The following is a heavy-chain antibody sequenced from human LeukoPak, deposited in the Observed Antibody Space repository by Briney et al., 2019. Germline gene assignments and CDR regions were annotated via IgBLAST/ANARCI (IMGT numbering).Heavy chain of an antibody. V-gene: IGHV1-18*01. CDR1: GYSSTNYG. D-gene: IGHD2-2*01. CDR2: IHIYRGNT. CDR3: ARDLKREEPAAISY. Sequence: ASVKVSCKASGYSSTNYGISWVRQAPGQGLEWMGWIHIYRGNTNYAQKFQGRVTMTTDTSTSTVYMEVRGLRSDDTAVYYCARDLKREEPAAISYWGQGTLVTVSS. J-gene: IGHJ4*02.